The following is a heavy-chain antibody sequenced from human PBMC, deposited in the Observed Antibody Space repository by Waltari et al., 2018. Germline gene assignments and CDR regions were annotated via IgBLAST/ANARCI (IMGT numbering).Heavy chain of an antibody. CDR2: IIPIFGTA. CDR1: GGTFSSYA. J-gene: IGHJ4*02. CDR3: ARDRPPYDSSGYPNGFDY. Sequence: QVQLVQSGAEVKKPGSSVKVSCKASGGTFSSYAISWVRQAPGQGLEWMGGIIPIFGTANYAQKFQGRVTITADESTSTAYMELSSLRSEDTAVYYCARDRPPYDSSGYPNGFDYWGQGTLVTVSS. V-gene: IGHV1-69*12. D-gene: IGHD3-22*01.